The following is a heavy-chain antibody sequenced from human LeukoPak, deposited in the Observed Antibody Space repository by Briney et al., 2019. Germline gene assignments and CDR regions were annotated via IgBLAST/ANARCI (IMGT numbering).Heavy chain of an antibody. D-gene: IGHD2-15*01. CDR3: ASLCSGGSCYLESGWFDP. CDR2: IYNSGST. Sequence: SETLSLTCAVSGYSIGTDYYWGWIRQSPGKGLERIGSIYNSGSTYYNPSLKSRIIISVDTSKNQFSLELSSVTAADTAVCYCASLCSGGSCYLESGWFDPWGQGTLVTVSS. J-gene: IGHJ5*02. V-gene: IGHV4-38-2*01. CDR1: GYSIGTDYY.